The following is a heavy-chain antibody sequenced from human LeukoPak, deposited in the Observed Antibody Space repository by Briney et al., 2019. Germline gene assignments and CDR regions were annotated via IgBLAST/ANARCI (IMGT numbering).Heavy chain of an antibody. CDR1: SFTFCNYV. CDR2: VIGSAEHT. Sequence: GGCLPIPCSASSFTFCNYVFSWVRPAPGEGRGWVSGVIGSAEHTYYADSVKGRFTISRDNSKNTPYLQMISLRAEDTAVYYCAKHGFSSGWPQVPSEHWGQGTLVTVSS. J-gene: IGHJ4*02. CDR3: AKHGFSSGWPQVPSEH. V-gene: IGHV3-23*01. D-gene: IGHD6-19*01.